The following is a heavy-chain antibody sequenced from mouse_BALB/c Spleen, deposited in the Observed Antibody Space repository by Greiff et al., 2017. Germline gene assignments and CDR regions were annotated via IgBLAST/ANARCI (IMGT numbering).Heavy chain of an antibody. CDR1: GYTFTSYW. CDR2: IDPSDSET. V-gene: IGHV1-69*02. Sequence: QVQLQQSGAELVKPGAPVKLSCKASGYTFTSYWMNWVKQRPGRGLEWIGRIDPSDSETHYNQKFKDKATLTVDKSSSTAYIQLSSLTSEDSAVYYCKGGGSFSDYWGQGTTLTVSS. J-gene: IGHJ2*01. CDR3: KGGGSFSDY. D-gene: IGHD1-1*01.